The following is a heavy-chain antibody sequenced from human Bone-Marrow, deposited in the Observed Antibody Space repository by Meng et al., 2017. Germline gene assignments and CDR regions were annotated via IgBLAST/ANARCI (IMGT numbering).Heavy chain of an antibody. Sequence: QVTVRGWGVGLLMPSDSLSLTCAVDGWSCSGYYWSWIRQPPGKGLEWIGEINHSGSTNYNPSLKSRVTISVDTSKNQFSLKLSSVTAADTAVYYCARGRVTTVTTPNWYFDLWGRGTLVTVSS. D-gene: IGHD4-17*01. CDR3: ARGRVTTVTTPNWYFDL. CDR2: INHSGST. J-gene: IGHJ2*01. V-gene: IGHV4-34*01. CDR1: GWSCSGYY.